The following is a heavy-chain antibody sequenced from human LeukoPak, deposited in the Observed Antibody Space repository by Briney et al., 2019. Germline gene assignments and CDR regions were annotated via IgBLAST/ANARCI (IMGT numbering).Heavy chain of an antibody. CDR3: ARNSGWDPYYFDY. CDR2: INPSGGST. Sequence: ASVKVSCKASGYTFTSYYMHWVRQAPGQGLEWMGIINPSGGSTSYAQKFQGRVTITADKSTSTAYMELSSLRSEDTAVYYCARNSGWDPYYFDYWGQVTLVTVSS. V-gene: IGHV1-46*01. D-gene: IGHD6-19*01. CDR1: GYTFTSYY. J-gene: IGHJ4*02.